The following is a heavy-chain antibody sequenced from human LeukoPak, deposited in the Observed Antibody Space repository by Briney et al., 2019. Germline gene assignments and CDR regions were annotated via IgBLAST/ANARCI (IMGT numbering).Heavy chain of an antibody. CDR3: ARDRTIFGVPSPY. V-gene: IGHV4-38-2*02. J-gene: IGHJ4*02. Sequence: SETLSLTCTVSGYSISSGYCWGWIRQPPGKGLEWIGSIYHSGTYYNPSLKSRVTISIDTSKNQFSLKLSSVTAADTAIYYCARDRTIFGVPSPYWGQGTLVTVSS. CDR1: GYSISSGYC. D-gene: IGHD3-3*01. CDR2: IYHSGT.